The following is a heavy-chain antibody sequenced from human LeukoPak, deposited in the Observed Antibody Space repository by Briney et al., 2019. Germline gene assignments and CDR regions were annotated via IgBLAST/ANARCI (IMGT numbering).Heavy chain of an antibody. V-gene: IGHV3-30*02. D-gene: IGHD1-1*01. J-gene: IGHJ4*02. CDR3: ARVPRSFTDTNVNFDY. CDR2: IRYDGGNK. CDR1: GFSISNYG. Sequence: GGSLRLSCAASGFSISNYGMHWVRQAPGKGLEWVTFIRYDGGNKYYADSVKGRFTISRDNSKNTVYLQMNSLRGEDTAVYYCARVPRSFTDTNVNFDYWGQGTLVTVSS.